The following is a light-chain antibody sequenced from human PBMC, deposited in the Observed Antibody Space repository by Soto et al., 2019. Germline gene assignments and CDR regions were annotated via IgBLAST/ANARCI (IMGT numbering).Light chain of an antibody. CDR2: GNT. CDR1: NSDIGAGYD. CDR3: QSYDSSLTRL. Sequence: QSVLTQSPSVSGAPGQRVTISCTGSNSDIGAGYDVHWYQQVPGTAPKVLIYGNTNRPSGVPDRFSASKSGTSASLAITGLQAEDEADYYCQSYDSSLTRLFGGGTKVTVL. J-gene: IGLJ2*01. V-gene: IGLV1-40*01.